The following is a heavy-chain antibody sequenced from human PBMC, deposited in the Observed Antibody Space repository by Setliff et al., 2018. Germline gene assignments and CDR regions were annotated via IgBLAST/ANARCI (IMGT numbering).Heavy chain of an antibody. D-gene: IGHD3-22*01. Sequence: ASVKVSCKASGYTLTKYYMHWVRQAPGQGLEWMGIINPTGGLTRYAQKFQGRVTMTRDTSTSTAFMELSSLRSEDTAVYFCARGQGHYYDSSGCLDYWGQGTLVTVSS. CDR2: INPTGGLT. CDR1: GYTLTKYY. V-gene: IGHV1-46*01. CDR3: ARGQGHYYDSSGCLDY. J-gene: IGHJ4*02.